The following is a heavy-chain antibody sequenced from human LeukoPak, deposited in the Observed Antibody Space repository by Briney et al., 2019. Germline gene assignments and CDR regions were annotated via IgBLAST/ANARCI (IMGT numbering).Heavy chain of an antibody. CDR3: AKDLTPSDY. V-gene: IGHV3-23*01. CDR2: ISDSGGGT. J-gene: IGHJ4*02. CDR1: GFTFSSYA. Sequence: GGSLRLSCAASGFTFSSYAMSWVRQTPGKGLEWVSGISDSGGGTYYADSAKGRFTISRDNSKNTLYLQMNSLRAEDTAVYYCAKDLTPSDYWGQGTLVTVSS.